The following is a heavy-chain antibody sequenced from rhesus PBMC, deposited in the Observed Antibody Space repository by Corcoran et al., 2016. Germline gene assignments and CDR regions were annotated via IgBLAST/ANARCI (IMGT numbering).Heavy chain of an antibody. J-gene: IGHJ4*01. CDR2: RSGSGGST. V-gene: IGHV4-173*01. Sequence: QLQLQQSGPGLVTPSETLSLTCAFSGGSSSSNSGSCTRPPHGNVLALIGRRSGSGGSTDYNPSLKSRVTMSTDTSKNQFSLKLISVTAADTAVYYCARDRALWNSYGTNFDYWGQGVLVTVSS. CDR3: ARDRALWNSYGTNFDY. CDR1: GGSSSSNS. D-gene: IGHD5-36*01.